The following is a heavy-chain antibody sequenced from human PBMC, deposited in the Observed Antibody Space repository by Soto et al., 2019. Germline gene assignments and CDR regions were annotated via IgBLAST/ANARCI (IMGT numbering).Heavy chain of an antibody. Sequence: EVQVLESGGGLAQPGGSLRLSCVASGFTFSDYAMAWVRQSPGEGLGWVSSISGSGGSTYYADSVKGRFTISRDNSKNTVFLQMNSLRAEDTAVYYCAKDHGMDVWGQGATVTVSS. CDR3: AKDHGMDV. J-gene: IGHJ6*02. CDR1: GFTFSDYA. CDR2: ISGSGGST. V-gene: IGHV3-23*01.